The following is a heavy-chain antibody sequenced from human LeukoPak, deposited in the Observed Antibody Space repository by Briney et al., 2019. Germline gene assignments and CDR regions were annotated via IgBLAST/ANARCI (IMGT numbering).Heavy chain of an antibody. D-gene: IGHD3-3*01. J-gene: IGHJ4*02. CDR1: GFTFSSHR. CDR3: ATDRGWRTSGYYLYYFEY. Sequence: GGSLRLSCAASGFTFSSHRMSWVRQAPGKGLEWVASIKHDGSEKYYVDSVRGRFTISRDNTKNLLYLQMSSLRAEDTAVYYCATDRGWRTSGYYLYYFEYWGQGTLVTFSS. V-gene: IGHV3-7*01. CDR2: IKHDGSEK.